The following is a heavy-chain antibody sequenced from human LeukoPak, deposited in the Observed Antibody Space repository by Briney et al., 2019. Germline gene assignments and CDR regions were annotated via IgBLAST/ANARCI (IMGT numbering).Heavy chain of an antibody. CDR3: AKLPHSIYEKYFQH. J-gene: IGHJ1*01. D-gene: IGHD5/OR15-5a*01. V-gene: IGHV3-23*01. CDR1: GFTFSSYA. Sequence: PGGSLRLSCAASGFTFSSYAMSWVRQAPGKGLEWVSAISGSGGSAYYADSVKGRFTISRDNSKNTLYLQMNSLRAEDTAVYYCAKLPHSIYEKYFQHWGQGTLVTVSS. CDR2: ISGSGGSA.